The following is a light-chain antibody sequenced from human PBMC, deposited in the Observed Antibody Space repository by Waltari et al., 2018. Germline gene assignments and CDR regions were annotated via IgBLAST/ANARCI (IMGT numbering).Light chain of an antibody. CDR1: QSISKY. Sequence: EIVLTQSPGTLSLSSGERATLSCRTSQSISKYLAWYQQKPGQAPRLLIDHASSRATGIPDRFSGSGSGTYFSLTISRLEPEDFAVYYCQHYVSLPVTFGQGTKVEIK. J-gene: IGKJ1*01. CDR2: HAS. CDR3: QHYVSLPVT. V-gene: IGKV3-20*01.